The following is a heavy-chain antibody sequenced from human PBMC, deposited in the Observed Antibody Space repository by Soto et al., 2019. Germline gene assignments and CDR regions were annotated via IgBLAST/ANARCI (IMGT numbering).Heavy chain of an antibody. CDR3: ARSLARPGTIDY. CDR2: ISAYNGNT. D-gene: IGHD1-1*01. Sequence: ASVKVSCKASGYTFTSYGISWVRQAPGQGLERMGWISAYNGNTNYAQKLQGRVTMTTDTSTSTAYMELRSLRSGDTAVYYCARSLARPGTIDYWGQGTLVTVSS. V-gene: IGHV1-18*04. J-gene: IGHJ4*02. CDR1: GYTFTSYG.